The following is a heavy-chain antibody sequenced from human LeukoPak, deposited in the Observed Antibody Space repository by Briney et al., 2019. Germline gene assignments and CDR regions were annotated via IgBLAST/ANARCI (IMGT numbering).Heavy chain of an antibody. J-gene: IGHJ4*02. CDR2: TKSKTDGGTT. CDR3: TTGRCRGVSCYSGCY. CDR1: AFTVSNTW. V-gene: IGHV3-15*01. Sequence: GSMTLACPAAAFTVSNTWMGCVRHAHEEGREWDGRTKSKTDGGTTGCAAPVKGRLTISRDDSKNTLYLQMNSLKTEDTAVYYCTTGRCRGVSCYSGCYWGQGTLVTVSS. D-gene: IGHD2-15*01.